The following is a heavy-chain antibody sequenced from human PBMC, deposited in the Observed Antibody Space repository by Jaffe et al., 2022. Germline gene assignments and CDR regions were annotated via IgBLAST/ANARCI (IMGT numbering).Heavy chain of an antibody. Sequence: QLQLQEAGPELVKPSETLSLTCTVSGGSISSSDYYWGWVRQPPGKGLEWIGNIHYSGRTNYNPSLKSRVTISVDTSKNHFSLNLSSVTAAETAVYYCARTYINGWYLESWGQGSLVTVSS. CDR2: IHYSGRT. CDR1: GGSISSSDYY. CDR3: ARTYINGWYLES. J-gene: IGHJ4*02. V-gene: IGHV4-39*01. D-gene: IGHD6-19*01.